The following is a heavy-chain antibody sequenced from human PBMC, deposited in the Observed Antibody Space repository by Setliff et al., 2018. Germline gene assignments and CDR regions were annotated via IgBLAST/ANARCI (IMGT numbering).Heavy chain of an antibody. V-gene: IGHV1-24*01. J-gene: IGHJ3*02. Sequence: ASVKVSCKVSGYTLTELSMHWVRQAPGKGLEWMGGFDPEDGETIYAQKSPGRVTMAEDTSTDTAYMELRSLGSDDTAMYYCARGGYGGYHEALDIWGQGTMVTVSS. CDR1: GYTLTELS. CDR3: ARGGYGGYHEALDI. CDR2: FDPEDGET. D-gene: IGHD5-12*01.